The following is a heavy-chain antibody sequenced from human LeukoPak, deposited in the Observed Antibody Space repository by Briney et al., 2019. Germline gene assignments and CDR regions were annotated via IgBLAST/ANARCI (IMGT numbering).Heavy chain of an antibody. D-gene: IGHD3-10*01. J-gene: IGHJ4*02. V-gene: IGHV3-48*03. Sequence: GGSLRLSCVASGFTFSSYKMNWVRQAPGKGLEWVSYIGGSGSTIYYADSVKGRFTISRDNAKNSLYLQMNSLRAEDTAVYYCARATPAGVFDYWGQGTLVTVSS. CDR1: GFTFSSYK. CDR2: IGGSGSTI. CDR3: ARATPAGVFDY.